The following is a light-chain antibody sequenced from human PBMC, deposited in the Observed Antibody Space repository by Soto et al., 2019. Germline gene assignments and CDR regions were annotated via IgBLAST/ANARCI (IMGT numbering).Light chain of an antibody. Sequence: ERVMTQSPATLSLSPWERATLSCRASQSVSSYLAWYQQKPGQAPRLLIYGASTRATGIPARFSGSGSGTEFTLTISSLQSEDFAVYYCQQYNNWWTFGQGTKVDIK. J-gene: IGKJ1*01. CDR2: GAS. CDR3: QQYNNWWT. V-gene: IGKV3-15*01. CDR1: QSVSSY.